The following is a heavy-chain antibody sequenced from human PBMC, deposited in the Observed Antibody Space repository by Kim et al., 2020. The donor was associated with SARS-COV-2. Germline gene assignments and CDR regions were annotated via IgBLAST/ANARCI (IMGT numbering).Heavy chain of an antibody. CDR2: ISGSGGST. CDR3: AMYYGGNSDAFDI. V-gene: IGHV3-23*01. Sequence: GGSLRLSCAASGFTFSSYAMSWVRQAPGKGLEWVSAISGSGGSTYYADSVKGRFTISRDNSKNTLYLQMNSLRAEDTAVYYCAMYYGGNSDAFDIWGQGTMVTVSS. CDR1: GFTFSSYA. D-gene: IGHD4-17*01. J-gene: IGHJ3*02.